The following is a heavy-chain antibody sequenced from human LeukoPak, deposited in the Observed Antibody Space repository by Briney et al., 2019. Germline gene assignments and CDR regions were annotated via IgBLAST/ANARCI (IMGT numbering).Heavy chain of an antibody. D-gene: IGHD5-12*01. CDR1: GGSFSGYY. CDR2: INHSGST. CDR3: ARGRRVATPGTWFDP. J-gene: IGHJ5*02. V-gene: IGHV4-34*01. Sequence: SETLSLTCAVYGGSFSGYYWSWIRQPPGKGLDWIGEINHSGSTNYNPSLKSRVTISVDTSKNQFSLKLSSVTAADTAVYYCARGRRVATPGTWFDPWGQGTLVTVSS.